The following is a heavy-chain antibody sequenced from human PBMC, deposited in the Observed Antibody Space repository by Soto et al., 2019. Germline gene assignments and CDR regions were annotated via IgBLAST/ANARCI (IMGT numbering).Heavy chain of an antibody. CDR1: GFTFSSYG. V-gene: IGHV3-33*06. Sequence: HVQLVESGGGVVQPGRSLRLSCAASGFTFSSYGMHWVRQAPGKGREWVAVIWYDGSNKYYADSVKGRFTISRDNSKTALYLHMNSLRAGDKAVYYCAEDYLVIPHRVIDYWGQGTLVNVS. CDR3: AEDYLVIPHRVIDY. CDR2: IWYDGSNK. D-gene: IGHD2-15*01. J-gene: IGHJ4*02.